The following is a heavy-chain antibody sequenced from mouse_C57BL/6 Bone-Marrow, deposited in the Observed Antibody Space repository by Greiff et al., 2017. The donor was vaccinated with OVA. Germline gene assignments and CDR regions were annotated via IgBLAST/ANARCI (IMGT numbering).Heavy chain of an antibody. D-gene: IGHD2-3*01. CDR1: GYTFTSYG. Sequence: QVQLQQSGAELARPGASVKLSCKASGYTFTSYGISWVKQRTGQGLEWIGEIYPRSGNTYYNEKFKGKATLTADKSSSTAYMELRSLTSEDSAVYFCAREFPDDEDYWGKGTTLTVSS. CDR2: IYPRSGNT. V-gene: IGHV1-81*01. J-gene: IGHJ2*01. CDR3: AREFPDDEDY.